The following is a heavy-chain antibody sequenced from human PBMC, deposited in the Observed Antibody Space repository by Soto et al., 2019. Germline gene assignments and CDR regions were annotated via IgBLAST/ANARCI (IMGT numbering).Heavy chain of an antibody. CDR2: INPNSGGT. J-gene: IGHJ6*02. Sequence: ASVKVSCKASGYTFTGYYMHWVRQAPGQGLEWMGWINPNSGGTNYAQKFQGWVTMTRDTSISTAYMELSRLRSDDTAVYYCARAPDIVVVPAVDYGMDVWGQGTTVTVS. V-gene: IGHV1-2*04. CDR3: ARAPDIVVVPAVDYGMDV. CDR1: GYTFTGYY. D-gene: IGHD2-2*01.